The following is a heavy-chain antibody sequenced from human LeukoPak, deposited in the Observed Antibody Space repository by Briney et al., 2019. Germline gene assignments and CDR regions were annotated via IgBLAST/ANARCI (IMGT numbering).Heavy chain of an antibody. CDR2: IYSGGST. J-gene: IGHJ4*02. Sequence: GGSLRLSCAASEFTVSSNYMNWVRQAPGKGLEWVPVIYSGGSTYYADSVKGRFTISRDTSKNTLYLQMNSLRAEDTAVYYCARESPVGCTSTSCYIDYWGQGTLVTVSS. V-gene: IGHV3-53*01. CDR1: EFTVSSNY. CDR3: ARESPVGCTSTSCYIDY. D-gene: IGHD2-2*01.